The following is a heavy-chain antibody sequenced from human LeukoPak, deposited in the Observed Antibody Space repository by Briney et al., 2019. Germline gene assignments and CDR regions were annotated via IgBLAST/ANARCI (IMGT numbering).Heavy chain of an antibody. CDR2: IYYSGST. D-gene: IGHD5-24*01. CDR1: GGSISSGEYY. J-gene: IGHJ4*02. CDR3: ARVSTEGDELMGPLDY. Sequence: SETLSLTCTVSGGSISSGEYYWSWIRQPPGKGLEWIGYIYYSGSTYYNPSLESRVTISIDTSKNQFSLKVSSVTAADKAVYYCARVSTEGDELMGPLDYWGQGTLVTVST. V-gene: IGHV4-30-4*01.